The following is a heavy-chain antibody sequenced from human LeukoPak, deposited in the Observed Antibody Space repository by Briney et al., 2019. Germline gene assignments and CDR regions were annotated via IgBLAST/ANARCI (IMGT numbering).Heavy chain of an antibody. D-gene: IGHD6-19*01. CDR3: ASETESSSSDAFDI. Sequence: GSLILSCAASGFTFSNYEMNWVRQAPGKGLEWVSYISSSGSAISFADSVKGRFTISRDNAKNSLYLQMNSLRAEDTAIYYCASETESSSSDAFDIWGQGTMVTVSS. V-gene: IGHV3-48*03. CDR1: GFTFSNYE. J-gene: IGHJ3*02. CDR2: ISSSGSAI.